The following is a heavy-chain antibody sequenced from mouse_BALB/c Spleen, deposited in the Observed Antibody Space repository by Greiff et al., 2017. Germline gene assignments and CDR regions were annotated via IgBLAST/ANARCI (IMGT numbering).Heavy chain of an antibody. J-gene: IGHJ3*01. D-gene: IGHD1-2*01. V-gene: IGHV1-9*01. CDR1: GYTFSSYW. CDR3: AGGLRLRVGFAY. CDR2: ILPGSGST. Sequence: QVQLQQSGAELMKPGASVKISCKATGYTFSSYWIEWVKQRPGHGLEWIGEILPGSGSTNYNEKFKGKATFTADTSSNTAYMQLSSLTSEDSAVYYCAGGLRLRVGFAYWGQGTLVTVSA.